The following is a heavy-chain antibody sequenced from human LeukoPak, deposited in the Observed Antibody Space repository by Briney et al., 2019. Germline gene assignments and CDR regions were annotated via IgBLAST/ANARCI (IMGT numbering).Heavy chain of an antibody. Sequence: SETLSLTCTVSGGSISSSSYYWGWIRQPPGKGLEWIGSIYYSGSTYYNPSLKSRVTISVDTSKNQFSLKLSSVTAADTAVYYCARERWDRGYYYYYYMDVWGKGTTVTISS. CDR1: GGSISSSSYY. CDR2: IYYSGST. V-gene: IGHV4-39*07. D-gene: IGHD1-26*01. CDR3: ARERWDRGYYYYYYMDV. J-gene: IGHJ6*03.